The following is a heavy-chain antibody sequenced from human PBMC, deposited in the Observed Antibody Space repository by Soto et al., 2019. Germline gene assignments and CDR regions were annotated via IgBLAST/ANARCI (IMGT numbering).Heavy chain of an antibody. CDR2: ISAYNGNT. CDR3: ARDLGTMIVVSPAAFDI. CDR1: GYTFTSYA. V-gene: IGHV1-18*01. D-gene: IGHD3-22*01. J-gene: IGHJ3*02. Sequence: ASVKVSCKASGYTFTSYAMHWVRQAPGQRLEWMGWISAYNGNTNYAQMLQGRVTMTTYTSTSTAYMELRSLRSDDTVVYYCARDLGTMIVVSPAAFDIWGQGTMVTVSS.